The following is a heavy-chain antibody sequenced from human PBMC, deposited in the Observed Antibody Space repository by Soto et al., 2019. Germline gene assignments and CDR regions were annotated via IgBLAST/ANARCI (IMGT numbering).Heavy chain of an antibody. V-gene: IGHV3-7*01. CDR1: GSTFSGSA. J-gene: IGHJ4*02. CDR2: IKQDGSGK. CDR3: ARGPQYYDFLIGYISHSGGWSYYFDY. Sequence: PGGSLRLSCAASGSTFSGSAMHWVRQAPGKGLEWVANIKQDGSGKYYVDSVKGRFTISRDNAKNSLYLQMNSLRAEDTAVYYCARGPQYYDFLIGYISHSGGWSYYFDYGGRGTLVTVSS. D-gene: IGHD3-3*01.